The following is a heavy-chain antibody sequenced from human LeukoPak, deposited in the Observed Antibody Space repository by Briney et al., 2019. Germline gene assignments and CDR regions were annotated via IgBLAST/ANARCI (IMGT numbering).Heavy chain of an antibody. D-gene: IGHD3-3*01. CDR3: ARGGGTISGVVDY. J-gene: IGHJ4*02. CDR1: GYTFTGYS. V-gene: IGHV1-2*02. Sequence: ASVKVSCKASGYTFTGYSIHWVRQAPGQGLEWMGWFNPNSGGTNYAQKFQDRVTMTRDTSINTAYMELSRLRFDDTAVHYCARGGGTISGVVDYWGQGTLVTVSS. CDR2: FNPNSGGT.